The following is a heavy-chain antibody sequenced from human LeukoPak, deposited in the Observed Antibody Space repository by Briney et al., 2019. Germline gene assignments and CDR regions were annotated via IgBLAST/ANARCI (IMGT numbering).Heavy chain of an antibody. CDR2: IRGSGGST. CDR3: AITVSGSFDY. CDR1: GCTFNNYA. Sequence: GGSLRLSCAASGCTFNNYAMSCVRQAPGKGLEWVSAIRGSGGSTYYADSVKGRFTISRDNSKNTLYLQMNSLRAEDTAVYYCAITVSGSFDYWGQGTLVTVSS. D-gene: IGHD1-26*01. J-gene: IGHJ4*02. V-gene: IGHV3-23*01.